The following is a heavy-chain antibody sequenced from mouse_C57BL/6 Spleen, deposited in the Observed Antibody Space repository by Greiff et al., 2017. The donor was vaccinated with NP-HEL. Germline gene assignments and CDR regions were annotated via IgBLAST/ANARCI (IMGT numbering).Heavy chain of an antibody. Sequence: VQLQQSGPELVKPGASVKIPCKASGYTFTDYNMDWVKQSHGKSLEWIGDINPNNGGTIYNQKFKGKATLTVDKSSSTAYMEHRSLTAEDTAVYYCARNGLGSYAMDYWGQGTSVTVSS. CDR1: GYTFTDYN. CDR2: INPNNGGT. J-gene: IGHJ4*01. D-gene: IGHD4-1*01. CDR3: ARNGLGSYAMDY. V-gene: IGHV1-18*01.